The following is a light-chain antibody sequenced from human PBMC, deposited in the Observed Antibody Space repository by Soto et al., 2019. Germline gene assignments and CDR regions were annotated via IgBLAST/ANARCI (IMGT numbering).Light chain of an antibody. CDR3: ATWDSSLSAWL. CDR1: SSNIGNNY. J-gene: IGLJ3*02. Sequence: QSVLTQPPSLSAAPGQTVTISCSGGSSNIGNNYVSWYQQVAGTTPKLLIFDNNKRPSGIPDRVSGSKSGTSATLGIAGLQTGDAADYYCATWDSSLSAWLFGGGTKLTVL. V-gene: IGLV1-51*01. CDR2: DNN.